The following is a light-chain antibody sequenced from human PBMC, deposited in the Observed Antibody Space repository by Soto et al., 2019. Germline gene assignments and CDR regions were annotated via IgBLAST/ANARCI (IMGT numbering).Light chain of an antibody. V-gene: IGKV3-11*01. J-gene: IGKJ4*01. CDR3: QQRSDWPST. CDR1: QSVGSY. Sequence: EIVLTQSPATLSLSPGDRATLSCRASQSVGSYLGWYQQRTGQAPRLLIYDASNSATGIPASFSSSWSGTDFTLTISSLAPEYFAFYYCQQRSDWPSTFGGGTKVEIK. CDR2: DAS.